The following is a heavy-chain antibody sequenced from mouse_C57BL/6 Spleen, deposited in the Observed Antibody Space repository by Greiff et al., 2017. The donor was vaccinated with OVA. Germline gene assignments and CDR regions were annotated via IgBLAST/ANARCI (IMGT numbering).Heavy chain of an antibody. Sequence: VQLQQSGAELVRPGTSVKMSCKASGYTFNNYWIGWAKQRPGHGLEWIGDIYPGGGYTNYNEKFKGKATLTADKSSSTAYMQFSSLTSEDSAIYYCARSDRNYDFDYWGQGTTLTVSS. CDR2: IYPGGGYT. CDR3: ARSDRNYDFDY. CDR1: GYTFNNYW. D-gene: IGHD2-1*01. V-gene: IGHV1-63*01. J-gene: IGHJ2*01.